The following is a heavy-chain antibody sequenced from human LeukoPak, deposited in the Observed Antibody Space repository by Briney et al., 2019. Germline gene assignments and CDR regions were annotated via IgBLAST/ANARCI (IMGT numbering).Heavy chain of an antibody. J-gene: IGHJ4*02. CDR1: GGSFSGYY. V-gene: IGHV4-34*01. Sequence: SETLSLTCAVYGGSFSGYYWSWIRQPPGKGLEWIGEINHSGSTNYNPALKSRVTISANTSKNQFSQKLSSVTAADTAVYYCARGLSRGVVRGAIFRGPLDYWGQGTLVTVSS. CDR3: ARGLSRGVVRGAIFRGPLDY. CDR2: INHSGST. D-gene: IGHD3-10*01.